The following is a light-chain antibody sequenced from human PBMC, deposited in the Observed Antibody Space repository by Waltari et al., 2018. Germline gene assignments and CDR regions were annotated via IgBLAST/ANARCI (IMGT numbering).Light chain of an antibody. Sequence: SYELTQPPSVSVSPGQTASITCSGDKLGDKYACWYQQKPGQSPLQVIYEDSKRPSGIPELFSGSNSGNTATLTISGTQAMDEADYYCQAWDSSTPSYVFGTGTKVTVL. CDR2: EDS. CDR3: QAWDSSTPSYV. CDR1: KLGDKY. V-gene: IGLV3-1*01. J-gene: IGLJ1*01.